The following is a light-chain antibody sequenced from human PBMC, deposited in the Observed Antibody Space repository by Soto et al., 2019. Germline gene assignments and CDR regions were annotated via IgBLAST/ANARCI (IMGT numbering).Light chain of an antibody. CDR2: KAS. Sequence: DIQMTQSPSTLSASVGDRVTITCRATQSISNSLAWYQQKPGKAPNLLIYKASSLETGVPSRFSGSGSGTEFTLTITSQQPDDSATYYCQQYASFWTFGQGTKVEIK. CDR3: QQYASFWT. J-gene: IGKJ1*01. CDR1: QSISNS. V-gene: IGKV1-5*03.